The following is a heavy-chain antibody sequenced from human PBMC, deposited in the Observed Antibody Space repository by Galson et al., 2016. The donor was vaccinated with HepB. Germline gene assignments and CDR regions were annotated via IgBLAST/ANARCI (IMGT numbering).Heavy chain of an antibody. V-gene: IGHV3-53*01. CDR2: IYSGGAT. CDR3: ASRSGGDYNLIDY. D-gene: IGHD4-17*01. Sequence: SLRLSCAVSGFSLSSHYMAWVRQAPGKGLEWVSAIYSGGATYYVDSVKGRFTISRDNSKNTLYLQMNSLRAEDTAVYYCASRSGGDYNLIDYWGQGTLVTVSS. J-gene: IGHJ4*02. CDR1: GFSLSSHY.